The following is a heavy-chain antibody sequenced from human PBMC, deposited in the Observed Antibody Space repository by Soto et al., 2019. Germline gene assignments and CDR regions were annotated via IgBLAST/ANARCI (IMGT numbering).Heavy chain of an antibody. CDR1: GGTFSSYT. Sequence: VASVKVSCKASGGTFSSYTISWVRQAPGQGLEWMGRIIPILGIANYAQKFQGRVTITADKSTSTAYMELSSLRSEDTAVYYCAVIVVVPAAIPPLGYYYGMDVWGQGTTVTVSS. CDR3: AVIVVVPAAIPPLGYYYGMDV. CDR2: IIPILGIA. J-gene: IGHJ6*02. V-gene: IGHV1-69*02. D-gene: IGHD2-2*01.